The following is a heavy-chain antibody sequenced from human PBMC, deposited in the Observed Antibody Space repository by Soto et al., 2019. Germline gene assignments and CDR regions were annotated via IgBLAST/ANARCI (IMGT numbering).Heavy chain of an antibody. D-gene: IGHD6-19*01. CDR3: ARRYSGGWSNNWFDP. CDR1: GGSISSSNNY. Sequence: QLQLQESGPGLVKPSETLSLTCTVSGGSISSSNNYWGWIRQPPGKGLEWIGSIYYSGDTYYNPSLKSRVTISVDTSKKQVSLKLTSVTAADTAVYYCARRYSGGWSNNWFDPWGQGTLVTVSS. J-gene: IGHJ5*02. V-gene: IGHV4-39*01. CDR2: IYYSGDT.